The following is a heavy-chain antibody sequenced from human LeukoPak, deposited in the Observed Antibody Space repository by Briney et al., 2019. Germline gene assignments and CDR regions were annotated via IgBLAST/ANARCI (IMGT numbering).Heavy chain of an antibody. J-gene: IGHJ3*02. Sequence: PSETLSLTCTVSGGSINNYYWSWIRQPAGKGLEWNGRIYTRGSTNYNPSLKIRVTMSVDTSKNQFSLKLSSVTAADMSVYYCARGRYCSADICSGGDAFDIWGQGTMVSVSS. CDR3: ARGRYCSADICSGGDAFDI. CDR1: GGSINNYY. CDR2: IYTRGST. V-gene: IGHV4-4*07. D-gene: IGHD2-15*01.